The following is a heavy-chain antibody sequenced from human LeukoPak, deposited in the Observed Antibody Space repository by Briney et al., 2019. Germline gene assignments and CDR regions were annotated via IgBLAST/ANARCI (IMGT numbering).Heavy chain of an antibody. Sequence: SETLSLTCTVSGGSINSYYWSWIRQPPGKGLEWIGHMYYSGGTNYNPSLKSRVTISVDTSKNQFSLKLSSVTAADTAVYYCARRCKDAYTLYCFDYWGQGTLVTVSS. CDR2: MYYSGGT. D-gene: IGHD5-24*01. J-gene: IGHJ4*02. CDR3: ARRCKDAYTLYCFDY. V-gene: IGHV4-59*01. CDR1: GGSINSYY.